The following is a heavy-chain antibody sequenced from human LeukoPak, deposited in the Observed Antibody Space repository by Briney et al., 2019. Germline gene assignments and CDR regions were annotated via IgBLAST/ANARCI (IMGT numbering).Heavy chain of an antibody. CDR3: ATSRYSSIPFDY. J-gene: IGHJ4*02. CDR1: GGSFSGYY. CDR2: INHSGST. V-gene: IGHV4-34*01. D-gene: IGHD6-19*01. Sequence: SETLSLTCAVYGGSFSGYYWSWLRQPPGKGLEWIGEINHSGSTNYNPSLKSRVTISVDTSKNQFSLKLSSVTAADTAVYYCATSRYSSIPFDYWGQGTLVTVSS.